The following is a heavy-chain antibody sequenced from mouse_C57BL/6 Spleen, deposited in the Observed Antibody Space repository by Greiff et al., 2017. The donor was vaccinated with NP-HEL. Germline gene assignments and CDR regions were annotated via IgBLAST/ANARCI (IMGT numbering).Heavy chain of an antibody. CDR3: ARRLRRGDCDD. J-gene: IGHJ2*01. CDR2: IYPGGGYT. CDR1: GYTFTNYR. D-gene: IGHD2-4*01. V-gene: IGHV1-63*01. Sequence: VQLQQSGAELVRPGTSVKMSCKASGYTFTNYRIGWAKQRPGHGLEWIGDIYPGGGYTNYKEKCKGKATLTGDKAYSTAYMQFSSLTSEDSAIYYGARRLRRGDCDDWGQGTTLTVSS.